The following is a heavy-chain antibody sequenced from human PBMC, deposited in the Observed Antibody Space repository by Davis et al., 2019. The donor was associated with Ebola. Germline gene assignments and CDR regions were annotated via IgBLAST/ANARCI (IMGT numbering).Heavy chain of an antibody. J-gene: IGHJ4*02. CDR3: VKGIVVVTDLPFDY. D-gene: IGHD3-22*01. CDR2: ISSNGRST. CDR1: GFTFSSYA. Sequence: GGSLRLSCSASGFTFSSYAMHWVRQAPGKGLEYVSAISSNGRSTYYADSVKGRFTISRDNSKNTLYLQMSSLRAEDTAVYYCVKGIVVVTDLPFDYWGQGTLVTVSS. V-gene: IGHV3-64D*08.